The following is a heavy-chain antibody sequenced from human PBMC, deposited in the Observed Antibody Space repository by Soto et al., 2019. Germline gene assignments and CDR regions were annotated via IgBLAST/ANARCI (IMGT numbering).Heavy chain of an antibody. Sequence: SVTLPLTCAVYGGSFSGYYWSWIRQPPGKRLEWIGEIDHSGSTNYNPSLKSRVTISVDRSKNQFSLKLSYVTAADTAVYYWGRGEIVVVPVPGGSAPWGKGTLVPVSP. D-gene: IGHD2-2*01. J-gene: IGHJ5*02. V-gene: IGHV4-34*01. CDR3: GRGEIVVVPVPGGSAP. CDR1: GGSFSGYY. CDR2: IDHSGST.